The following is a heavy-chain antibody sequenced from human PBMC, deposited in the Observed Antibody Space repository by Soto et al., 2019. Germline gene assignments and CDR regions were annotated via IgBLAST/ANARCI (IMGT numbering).Heavy chain of an antibody. CDR3: ARYYCSSTTCYYFDY. V-gene: IGHV4-59*11. Sequence: KTSETLSLTCTVSGGSISSHYWSWIRQTPGKGLEWIGYIDYSGRTNYNPSLKSRVSFSVDTSKNQFSLKLTSVTAADTAVYYCARYYCSSTTCYYFDYWGQGALVTVSS. D-gene: IGHD2-2*01. CDR2: IDYSGRT. J-gene: IGHJ4*02. CDR1: GGSISSHY.